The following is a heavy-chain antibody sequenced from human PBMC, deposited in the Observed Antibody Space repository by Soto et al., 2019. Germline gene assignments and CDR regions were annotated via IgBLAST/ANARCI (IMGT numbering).Heavy chain of an antibody. V-gene: IGHV4-30-4*01. Sequence: SETLSLTCTVSGGSISSGDYYWSWIRQPPGKGLEWIGYIYYSGSTYYNPSLKSRVTISVDTSKNQFSLKLSSVTAADTAVYYCARESACYGSSTSCYNWFDPWGQGTLVTVSS. J-gene: IGHJ5*02. CDR3: ARESACYGSSTSCYNWFDP. CDR1: GGSISSGDYY. CDR2: IYYSGST. D-gene: IGHD2-2*01.